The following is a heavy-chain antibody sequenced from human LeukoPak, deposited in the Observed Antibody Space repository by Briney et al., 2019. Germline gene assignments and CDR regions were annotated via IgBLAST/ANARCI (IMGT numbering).Heavy chain of an antibody. CDR3: ARLLRVGYCSTTTCNWFDP. D-gene: IGHD2-2*03. Sequence: SETLSLTCTVSGGSISSSTYYWGWIRQPPGKGLEWIGSIYYSGSTYYSPSLKSRVTISVDTSKNQFSLKLSSVTAADTAVYYCARLLRVGYCSTTTCNWFDPWGQGTLVTVSS. CDR2: IYYSGST. V-gene: IGHV4-39*07. CDR1: GGSISSSTYY. J-gene: IGHJ5*02.